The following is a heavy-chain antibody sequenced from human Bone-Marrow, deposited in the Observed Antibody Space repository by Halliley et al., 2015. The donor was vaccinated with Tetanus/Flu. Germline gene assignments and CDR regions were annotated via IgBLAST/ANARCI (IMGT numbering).Heavy chain of an antibody. V-gene: IGHV4-30-2*01. Sequence: TLSLICAVSGASIDSGDYSWSWIRQPPGKGLEWIGYVHHRGSTFYKPSLKSRVTISVDRSKKHFSLNLSSVTAADTAVYYCARADYGAYGSFDYWGQGTLVTVSS. CDR2: VHHRGST. D-gene: IGHD4-17*01. J-gene: IGHJ4*02. CDR3: ARADYGAYGSFDY. CDR1: GASIDSGDYS.